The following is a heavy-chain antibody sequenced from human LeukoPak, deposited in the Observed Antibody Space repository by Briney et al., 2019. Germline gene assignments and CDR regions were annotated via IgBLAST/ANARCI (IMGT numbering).Heavy chain of an antibody. CDR2: ISYDGSNK. CDR3: ASSNHGLIEGY. V-gene: IGHV3-30-3*01. D-gene: IGHD3-16*02. Sequence: GGSLRLSCAASGFTFSSYAMHWVRQAPGKGLEWVAVISYDGSNKYYADSVEGRFTISRDNSKNTLYLQMNSLRAEDTAVYYCASSNHGLIEGYWGQGTLVTVSS. CDR1: GFTFSSYA. J-gene: IGHJ4*02.